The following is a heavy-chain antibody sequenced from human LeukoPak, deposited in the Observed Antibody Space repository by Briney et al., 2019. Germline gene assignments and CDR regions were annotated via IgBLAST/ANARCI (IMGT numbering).Heavy chain of an antibody. J-gene: IGHJ4*02. CDR1: GGSISSGGYY. CDR2: IYYSGST. D-gene: IGHD3-22*01. Sequence: SQTLSLTCTVSGGSISSGGYYWSWIRQHPGKGLEWIGYIYYSGSTYYNPSLKSRITISVDTSKNQFSLNLNSVTAADTAVYYCARTYDSSGYSFDYWGQGTLVTVSS. V-gene: IGHV4-31*03. CDR3: ARTYDSSGYSFDY.